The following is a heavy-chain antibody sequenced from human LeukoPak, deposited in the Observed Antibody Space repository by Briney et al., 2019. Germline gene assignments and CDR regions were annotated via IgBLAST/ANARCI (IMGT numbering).Heavy chain of an antibody. J-gene: IGHJ4*02. Sequence: AETLSLTCTVSGGSITSYYWAWLRQPPGKGLEWIGYVYNSGYSKYNPSLKSRVSMSVDTSKNQFSLRLTSVTAADTAVYYCARDEIYIAAAGFYWGQGTLVTVSS. CDR3: ARDEIYIAAAGFY. CDR2: VYNSGYS. D-gene: IGHD6-25*01. V-gene: IGHV4-4*08. CDR1: GGSITSYY.